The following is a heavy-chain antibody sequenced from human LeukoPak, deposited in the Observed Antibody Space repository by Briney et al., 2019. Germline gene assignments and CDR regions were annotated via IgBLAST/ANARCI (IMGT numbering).Heavy chain of an antibody. D-gene: IGHD5-12*01. V-gene: IGHV1-69*04. CDR1: GGTFSSYA. Sequence: GASVKVSCKASGGTFSSYAISWVRQAPGQGLEWMGRIIPILGIANYAQKFQGRVTITADKSTSTAYMELSSLRSEDTAVCYCARATGSGYDFDYWGQGTLVTVSS. CDR3: ARATGSGYDFDY. CDR2: IIPILGIA. J-gene: IGHJ4*02.